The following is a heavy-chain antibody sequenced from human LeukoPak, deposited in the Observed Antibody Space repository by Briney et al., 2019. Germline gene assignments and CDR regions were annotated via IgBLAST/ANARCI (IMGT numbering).Heavy chain of an antibody. J-gene: IGHJ4*02. D-gene: IGHD6-19*01. Sequence: ASVKVSCTASGYTFTGYYMHWVRQAPGQGLEWMGWINPNSGGTNYAQKFQGRVTMTRDTSISTAYMELSRLRSDDTAVYYCARDPHEFSSGWSQFDYWGQGTLVTVSS. V-gene: IGHV1-2*02. CDR2: INPNSGGT. CDR3: ARDPHEFSSGWSQFDY. CDR1: GYTFTGYY.